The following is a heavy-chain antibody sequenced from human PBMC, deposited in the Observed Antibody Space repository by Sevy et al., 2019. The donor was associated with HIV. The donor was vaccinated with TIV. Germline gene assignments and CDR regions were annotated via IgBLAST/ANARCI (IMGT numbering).Heavy chain of an antibody. Sequence: GGSLRLSCAASGFTFAYAWMNWVRQAPGKGLEWVGRIKSVTDGATTDYAAPVQDRFIISRDDSKNTVHLQMNSLKIEDTAVYYCTTDPVATTRFVSWGQGTLVTVSS. CDR2: IKSVTDGATT. J-gene: IGHJ4*02. D-gene: IGHD5-12*01. CDR3: TTDPVATTRFVS. CDR1: GFTFAYAW. V-gene: IGHV3-15*01.